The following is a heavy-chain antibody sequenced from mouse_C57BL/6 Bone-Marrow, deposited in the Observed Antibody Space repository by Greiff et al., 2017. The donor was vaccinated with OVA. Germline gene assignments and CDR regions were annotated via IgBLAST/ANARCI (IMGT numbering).Heavy chain of an antibody. CDR2: ISDGGSYT. CDR1: GFTFSSYA. J-gene: IGHJ2*01. Sequence: EVMLVESGGGLVKPGGSLKLSCAASGFTFSSYAMSWVRQTPEKRLEWVATISDGGSYTYYPDNVKGRFTISRDNAKNNLYLQRSHLKSEDTAMYYCARERAIYPFDYWGQGTTLTVSS. CDR3: ARERAIYPFDY. V-gene: IGHV5-4*01. D-gene: IGHD1-1*01.